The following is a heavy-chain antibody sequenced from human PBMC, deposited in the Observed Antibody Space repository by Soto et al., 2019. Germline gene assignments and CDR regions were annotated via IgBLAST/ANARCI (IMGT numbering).Heavy chain of an antibody. V-gene: IGHV1-3*01. Sequence: TFTSYAMHWVRQAPGQRLEWMGWINAGNGNTKYSQKFQGRVTITRDTSASTAYMELSSLRSEDTAVYYCARALKRDIAVAGENWFDPWGQGTLVTVSS. CDR3: ARALKRDIAVAGENWFDP. D-gene: IGHD6-19*01. CDR1: TFTSYA. CDR2: INAGNGNT. J-gene: IGHJ5*02.